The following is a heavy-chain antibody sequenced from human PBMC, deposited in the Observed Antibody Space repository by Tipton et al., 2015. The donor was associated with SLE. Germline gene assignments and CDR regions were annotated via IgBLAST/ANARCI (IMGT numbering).Heavy chain of an antibody. V-gene: IGHV4-59*01. J-gene: IGHJ3*02. Sequence: TLSLTCTVSGGSISSYYWSWIRQPPGKGLEWIGYIYYSGSTNYNPSLKSRVTISVDTSKNQFSLKLSSVTGADTAVYYCARGGSSWPDAFDIWGQGTMVTVSS. CDR2: IYYSGST. D-gene: IGHD6-13*01. CDR1: GGSISSYY. CDR3: ARGGSSWPDAFDI.